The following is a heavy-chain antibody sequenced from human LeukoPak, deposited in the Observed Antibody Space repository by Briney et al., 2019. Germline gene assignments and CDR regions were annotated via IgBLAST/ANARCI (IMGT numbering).Heavy chain of an antibody. D-gene: IGHD6-13*01. Sequence: GSSVTVSCKASGGTFSSYAISWVRQAPGQGREWMGGIIPIFGTANYAQKFQGRVTITADESTSTAYMELSSLRSEDTAVYYCARDLGRGSSWYNWFDPWGQGTLVTVSS. J-gene: IGHJ5*02. V-gene: IGHV1-69*01. CDR3: ARDLGRGSSWYNWFDP. CDR2: IIPIFGTA. CDR1: GGTFSSYA.